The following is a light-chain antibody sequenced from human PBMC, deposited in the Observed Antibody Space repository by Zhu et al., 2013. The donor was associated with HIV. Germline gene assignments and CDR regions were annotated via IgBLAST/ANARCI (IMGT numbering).Light chain of an antibody. CDR2: DNN. CDR1: NSNIANNY. Sequence: QSVLTQPPSVSAAPGQKVTISCSGSNSNIANNYVSWYQQLPGTAPRLLIYDNNERPSGIPDRFSGSKSGTSASLAISGLRSEDEADYYCAAWDDSLSGVVFGGGTKVTVL. J-gene: IGLJ2*01. V-gene: IGLV1-51*01. CDR3: AAWDDSLSGVV.